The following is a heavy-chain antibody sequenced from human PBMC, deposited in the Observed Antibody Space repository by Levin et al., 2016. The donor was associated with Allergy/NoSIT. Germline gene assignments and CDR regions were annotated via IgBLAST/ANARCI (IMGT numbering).Heavy chain of an antibody. CDR2: IYYSGST. Sequence: SETLSLTCTVSGGYISSSSYYWGWIRQPPGKGLEWIGSIYYSGSTYYNPSVKSRVTISVDTSKNQCSLKLNSVTAADTAVYYCARHRHGSGSYLNYYYGMDVWGQGTTATVSS. CDR1: GGYISSSSYY. J-gene: IGHJ6*02. D-gene: IGHD3-10*01. CDR3: ARHRHGSGSYLNYYYGMDV. V-gene: IGHV4-39*01.